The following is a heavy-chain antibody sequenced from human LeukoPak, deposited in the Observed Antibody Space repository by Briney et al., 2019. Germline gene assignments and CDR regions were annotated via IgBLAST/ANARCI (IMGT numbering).Heavy chain of an antibody. CDR2: IYYSGST. D-gene: IGHD6-13*01. Sequence: PSETLSLTCTVSGGSISSSSYYWGWIRQPPGKGLEWIGSIYYSGSTYYNPSLKSRVTISVDTSKNQFSLKLSSVTAADTAVYYCAREQQLVHYYYGMDVWGQGTTVTVSS. V-gene: IGHV4-39*07. CDR3: AREQQLVHYYYGMDV. J-gene: IGHJ6*02. CDR1: GGSISSSSYY.